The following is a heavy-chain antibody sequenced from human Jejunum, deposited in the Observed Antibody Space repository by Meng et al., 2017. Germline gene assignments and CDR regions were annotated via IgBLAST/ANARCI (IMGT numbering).Heavy chain of an antibody. V-gene: IGHV3-9*01. CDR1: GFTFGSYA. CDR2: ISWNSGDI. J-gene: IGHJ4*02. D-gene: IGHD2-21*01. Sequence: SLKISCAASGFTFGSYAMHWVRQAPGKGLEWVSGISWNSGDIGYADSVKGRFTISRDNAKNSLYLEMNSLRDEDTAFYYCAKGTGVVVSAVWRYYFDYWGQGTLVTVSS. CDR3: AKGTGVVVSAVWRYYFDY.